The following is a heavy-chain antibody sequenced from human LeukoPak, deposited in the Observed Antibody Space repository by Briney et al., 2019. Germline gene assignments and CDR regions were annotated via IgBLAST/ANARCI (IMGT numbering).Heavy chain of an antibody. Sequence: GASVKVSCKTSGYTFTDHYIHWVRQAPGQGPEWMGWMNPNTGGTNYAQKFRGRVAATRDTSINTAYMELTSLTSDDTAMYYCARGLLRELLGLDYWGQGTLVTVSS. D-gene: IGHD3-16*01. CDR2: MNPNTGGT. J-gene: IGHJ4*02. CDR1: GYTFTDHY. V-gene: IGHV1-2*02. CDR3: ARGLLRELLGLDY.